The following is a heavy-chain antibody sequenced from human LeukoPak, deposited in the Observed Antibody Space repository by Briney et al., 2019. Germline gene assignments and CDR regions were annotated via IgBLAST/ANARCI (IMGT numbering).Heavy chain of an antibody. J-gene: IGHJ4*02. CDR2: IYYSGST. V-gene: IGHV4-39*01. CDR1: GGSISSSSYY. D-gene: IGHD6-13*01. Sequence: PSETLSRTCTVSGGSISSSSYYWGWIRQPPGKGLEWIGSIYYSGSTYYNPSLKSRVTISVDTSKNQFSLKLSSVTAADTAVYYCARQQQLVVPGDDYWGQGTLVTVSS. CDR3: ARQQQLVVPGDDY.